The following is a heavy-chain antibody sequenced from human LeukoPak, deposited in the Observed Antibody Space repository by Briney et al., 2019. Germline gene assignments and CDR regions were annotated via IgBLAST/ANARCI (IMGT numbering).Heavy chain of an antibody. V-gene: IGHV4-59*01. Sequence: PSETLSLTCTVSGGSISSYYWSWIRQPPGKGLEWIGYIYYSGSTNYNPSLKSRVTISVDTSKNQFSLKLSSVTAADTAVYYCARVGAYSSGWSNNWFDPWGQGTLVTVSS. CDR1: GGSISSYY. D-gene: IGHD6-19*01. CDR2: IYYSGST. CDR3: ARVGAYSSGWSNNWFDP. J-gene: IGHJ5*02.